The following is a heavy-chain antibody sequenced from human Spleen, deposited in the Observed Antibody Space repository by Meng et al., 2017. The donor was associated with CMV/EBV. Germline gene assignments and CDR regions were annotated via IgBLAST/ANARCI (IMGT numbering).Heavy chain of an antibody. CDR1: GFNFDNSA. J-gene: IGHJ6*02. D-gene: IGHD2-2*01. CDR3: ARGYCSSTTNCYGMDV. V-gene: IGHV3-74*03. CDR2: INSDGSSI. Sequence: GESLKISCAASGFNFDNSAMHWVRQAPGKGLVWVSRINSDGSSITYADSVKGRFTISRDNAKNTLYLQMNSVRAEDTAVYYCARGYCSSTTNCYGMDVWGQGTTVTVSS.